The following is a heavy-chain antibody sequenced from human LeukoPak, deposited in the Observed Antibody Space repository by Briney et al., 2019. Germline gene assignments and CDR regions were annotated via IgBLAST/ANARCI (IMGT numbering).Heavy chain of an antibody. Sequence: PSETLSLTCTVSGGSISSYYWSWIRQPPGKGLEWIGYIYYSGSTNYNPSLKSRVTISVDTSKNQFSLKLSSVTAADTAVYYCARVSSYHCSGGSCYPYWFDPWGQGTLVTVSS. D-gene: IGHD2-15*01. CDR3: ARVSSYHCSGGSCYPYWFDP. CDR2: IYYSGST. CDR1: GGSISSYY. V-gene: IGHV4-59*01. J-gene: IGHJ5*02.